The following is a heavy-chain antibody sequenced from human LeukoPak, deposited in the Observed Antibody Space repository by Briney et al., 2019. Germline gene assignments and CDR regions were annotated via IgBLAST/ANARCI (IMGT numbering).Heavy chain of an antibody. V-gene: IGHV3-23*01. J-gene: IGHJ6*02. D-gene: IGHD2-8*02. Sequence: GGSLRLSCAASGFTFSTYAMSWVRQAPGKGLEWVSLIGGSDGRTRYADSVKGRFTISKDNSKNTLYLQMNSLRAEDTAVYYCAKDRGMYPGDGMDVWGQGTTVTVSS. CDR1: GFTFSTYA. CDR2: IGGSDGRT. CDR3: AKDRGMYPGDGMDV.